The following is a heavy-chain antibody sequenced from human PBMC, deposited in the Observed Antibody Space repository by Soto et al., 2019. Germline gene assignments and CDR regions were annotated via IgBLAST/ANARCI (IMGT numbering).Heavy chain of an antibody. Sequence: GASVKVSCKASGYTFTSYGISWVRQAPGQGLEWMGWISAYNGNTNYAQKLQGRVTMTTDTSTSTAYMELRSLRSDDTAVYYCARGVRITMVRGVIMRPSDAFDIWGQGTMVTVSS. V-gene: IGHV1-18*01. CDR2: ISAYNGNT. CDR3: ARGVRITMVRGVIMRPSDAFDI. J-gene: IGHJ3*02. CDR1: GYTFTSYG. D-gene: IGHD3-10*01.